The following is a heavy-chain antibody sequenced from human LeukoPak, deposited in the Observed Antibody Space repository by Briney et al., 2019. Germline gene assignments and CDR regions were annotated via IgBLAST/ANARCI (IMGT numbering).Heavy chain of an antibody. V-gene: IGHV1-2*02. Sequence: GASVNVSCKASGYTFTGYYMHWVRPAPGQGLEWMGWINPNSGGTNYAQKFQGRVTMTRDTSISTAYMELSRLRSDDTAVYYCARGNYDSSGYYLNAFDIWGQGTMVTVSS. CDR1: GYTFTGYY. CDR2: INPNSGGT. J-gene: IGHJ3*02. D-gene: IGHD3-22*01. CDR3: ARGNYDSSGYYLNAFDI.